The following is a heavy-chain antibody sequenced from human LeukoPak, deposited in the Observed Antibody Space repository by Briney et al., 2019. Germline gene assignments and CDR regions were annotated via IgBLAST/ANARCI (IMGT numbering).Heavy chain of an antibody. V-gene: IGHV3-74*01. D-gene: IGHD2-2*02. CDR3: AREGYTGNFDY. Sequence: GGSLRLSCAASGFTFSSYWMHWIRQAPGKGLVWVSRINSDGISTSYADSVKGRFTISRDNAKNTLYVQMNSLRAEDTAVYYCAREGYTGNFDYWGQGTLVTVSS. CDR2: INSDGIST. CDR1: GFTFSSYW. J-gene: IGHJ4*02.